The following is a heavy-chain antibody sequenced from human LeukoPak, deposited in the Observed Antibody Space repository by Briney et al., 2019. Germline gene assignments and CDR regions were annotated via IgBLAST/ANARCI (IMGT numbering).Heavy chain of an antibody. D-gene: IGHD3-22*01. CDR2: ISWNGGST. J-gene: IGHJ4*02. CDR1: GFTFEDYG. V-gene: IGHV3-20*04. Sequence: GGSLRLSCAASGFTFEDYGMNWVRQAPGKGLEWVSGISWNGGSTGYADSVKGRFIISKDNAKNSLYLQMNSLRAEDTAVYYCARAAHYYDSSGYYYVPSLDYWGQGTLVTVSS. CDR3: ARAAHYYDSSGYYYVPSLDY.